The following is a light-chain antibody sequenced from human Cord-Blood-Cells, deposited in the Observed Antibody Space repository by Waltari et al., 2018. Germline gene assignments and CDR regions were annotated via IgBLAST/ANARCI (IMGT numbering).Light chain of an antibody. CDR2: RNN. CDR1: SSNLGRNL. Sequence: QSVLTQPPSASATPGQRVTIPCSGSSSNLGRNLVYCYQQLPGTAPKLLIYRNNQRPSGVPCRFSGSKSGTSASLAISGLRSEDEADYYCAAWDDSLSGWVFGGGTKLTVL. V-gene: IGLV1-47*01. J-gene: IGLJ3*02. CDR3: AAWDDSLSGWV.